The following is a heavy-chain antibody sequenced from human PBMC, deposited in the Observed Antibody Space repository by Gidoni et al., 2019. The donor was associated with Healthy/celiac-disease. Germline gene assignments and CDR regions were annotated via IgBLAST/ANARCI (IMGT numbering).Heavy chain of an antibody. J-gene: IGHJ4*02. V-gene: IGHV3-23*01. CDR3: AKEGEYSSSSTPFDY. CDR1: GFTFSSYD. CDR2: ISGSGGST. Sequence: EVQLLAYGGGLVQPGGSLRLAWAASGFTFSSYDMSWVRQAPGKGLEWVSAISGSGGSTYYAASVKGRFTISRDNSKNTLYLQMNSLRAEDTAVYYCAKEGEYSSSSTPFDYWGQGTLVTVSS. D-gene: IGHD6-6*01.